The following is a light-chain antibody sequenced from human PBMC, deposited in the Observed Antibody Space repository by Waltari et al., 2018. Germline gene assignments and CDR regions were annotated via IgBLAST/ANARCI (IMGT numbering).Light chain of an antibody. Sequence: DIQMTQSPSSLSASVGERVNITCRASETIRIYLNLYQQKPGKAPKLLINTASRLQSGVPSRFSGSGSGTDFTLTISTLQHEDFATYYCQQSYSIPLTFGGGTKVEIK. CDR1: ETIRIY. CDR3: QQSYSIPLT. CDR2: TAS. J-gene: IGKJ4*01. V-gene: IGKV1-39*01.